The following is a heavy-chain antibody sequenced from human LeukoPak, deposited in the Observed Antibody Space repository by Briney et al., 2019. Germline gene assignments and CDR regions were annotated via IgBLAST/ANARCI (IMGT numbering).Heavy chain of an antibody. D-gene: IGHD2-21*02. CDR2: IYYSGST. V-gene: IGHV4-39*07. CDR3: AREREGPYCGGDCHS. Sequence: SETLSLTCTVSGGSISSSSYYWGWIRQPPGKGLEWIGSIYYSGSTYYNPSLRSRVTISVDTSKNQFSLKLSSVTAADTAVYYCAREREGPYCGGDCHSWGQGTMVTVSS. CDR1: GGSISSSSYY. J-gene: IGHJ3*01.